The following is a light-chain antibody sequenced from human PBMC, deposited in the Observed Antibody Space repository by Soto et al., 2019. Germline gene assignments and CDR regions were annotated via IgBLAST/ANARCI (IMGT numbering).Light chain of an antibody. CDR2: GAS. Sequence: IVMTQSPATLSVSPGERATLSCRASQSVSSNLAWYQQKPGQAPRLLIYGASTRATGIPARFSGSGSGTECTLTISSLQAEDFAVYYCQQYHNPWRTCGQGTRLEIK. J-gene: IGKJ5*01. V-gene: IGKV3-15*01. CDR1: QSVSSN. CDR3: QQYHNPWRT.